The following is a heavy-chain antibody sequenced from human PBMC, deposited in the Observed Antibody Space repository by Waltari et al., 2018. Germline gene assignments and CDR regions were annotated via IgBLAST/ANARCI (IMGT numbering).Heavy chain of an antibody. CDR3: ARVRKQWELLVTSSGYSAMDV. Sequence: QVQLVQSGAEVKKPGSSVKVSCKASGGTLRSYVISWVRQAPGQGLGWMGGIMHMSGTTNYAQKCQGRVTITGDEATSTFYMELSRLRVEDTATYYGARVRKQWELLVTSSGYSAMDVWGQGTTVTVSS. D-gene: IGHD1-26*01. CDR1: GGTLRSYV. CDR2: IMHMSGTT. J-gene: IGHJ6*02. V-gene: IGHV1-69*01.